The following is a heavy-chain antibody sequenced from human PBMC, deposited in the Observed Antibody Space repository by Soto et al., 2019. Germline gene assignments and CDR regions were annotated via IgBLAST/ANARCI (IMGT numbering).Heavy chain of an antibody. Sequence: ASVKVSCKASGYTFTSYAMHWVRQAPGQRLEWMGWINAGNGNTKYSQKFQGRVTITRDTSASTAYMELSSLRSDDTAVYYCAREKSSGWYGGYFEYWGQGTLVTVSS. CDR3: AREKSSGWYGGYFEY. V-gene: IGHV1-3*01. CDR2: INAGNGNT. J-gene: IGHJ4*02. D-gene: IGHD6-19*01. CDR1: GYTFTSYA.